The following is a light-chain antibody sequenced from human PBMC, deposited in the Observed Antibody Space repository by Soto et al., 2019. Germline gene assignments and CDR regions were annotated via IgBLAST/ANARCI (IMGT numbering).Light chain of an antibody. CDR3: QQRNVWPPIT. CDR2: DAS. Sequence: EIVLTQSPGTLSLSPGERATLSCRSSQSVSSYLAWYQQNPGQAPRLLIYDASNRATGIPARFSGSGSGADFTLTISSLEPEDFAAYYCQQRNVWPPITFGQGTKVDI. V-gene: IGKV3-11*01. J-gene: IGKJ1*01. CDR1: QSVSSY.